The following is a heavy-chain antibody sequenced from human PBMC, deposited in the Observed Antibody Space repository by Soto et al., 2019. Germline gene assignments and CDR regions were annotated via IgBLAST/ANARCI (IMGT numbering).Heavy chain of an antibody. Sequence: PGGSLRLSCASSVFTFSDYYMSWIRHSPGKGLEWVSYISSSGSTIYYADSVKGRFTISRDNAKNSLYLQMNSLRAEDTAVYYCARVSTAILSYYYYGMEVWGQGTTVSVSS. CDR1: VFTFSDYY. V-gene: IGHV3-11*01. CDR2: ISSSGSTI. CDR3: ARVSTAILSYYYYGMEV. D-gene: IGHD5-18*01. J-gene: IGHJ6*01.